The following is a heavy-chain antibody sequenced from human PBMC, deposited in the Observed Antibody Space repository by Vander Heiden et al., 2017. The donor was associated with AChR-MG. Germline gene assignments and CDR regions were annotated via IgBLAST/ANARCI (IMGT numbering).Heavy chain of an antibody. CDR1: GFTFGTSG. V-gene: IGHV3-30*03. CDR3: ARDSRLALPGMPYFFDH. CDR2: ISYDGSSY. D-gene: IGHD2-2*01. J-gene: IGHJ4*02. Sequence: QVQLVESGGGVVQPGRSLRLSCAASGFTFGTSGMPWVRQAPGKGLEWVAVISYDGSSYYHADSVRGRFTISRDNSKNTLFLQMNNLRTEDTAVYYCARDSRLALPGMPYFFDHWGQGILVTVSS.